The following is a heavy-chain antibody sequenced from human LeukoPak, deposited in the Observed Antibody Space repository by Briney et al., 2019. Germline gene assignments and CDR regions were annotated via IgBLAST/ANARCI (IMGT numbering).Heavy chain of an antibody. V-gene: IGHV3-21*01. CDR1: GFTPSSYS. CDR3: ARAVSIAARPMDY. J-gene: IGHJ4*01. CDR2: ISSSRSYI. D-gene: IGHD6-6*01. Sequence: GGSLSLSCPPSGFTPSSYSINWVRQAPGKGLEWVSSISSSRSYIYYAHSVKGRFTISRDNATNPLYLQMNSLRAEDTAGYYCARAVSIAARPMDYWGAGTLVTVSS.